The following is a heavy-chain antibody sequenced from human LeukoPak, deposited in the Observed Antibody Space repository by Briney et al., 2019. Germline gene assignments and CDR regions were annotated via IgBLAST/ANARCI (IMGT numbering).Heavy chain of an antibody. V-gene: IGHV1-69*04. D-gene: IGHD2-2*01. J-gene: IGHJ3*02. Sequence: ASVNVSCKASGGTFSSYAISWVRQAPGQGLEWMGRIIPILGIANYAQKFQGRVTITADKSTSTAYMELSSLRSEDTAVYYWSRRSRTRLPRDGFDIWGQGKIVT. CDR1: GGTFSSYA. CDR2: IIPILGIA. CDR3: SRRSRTRLPRDGFDI.